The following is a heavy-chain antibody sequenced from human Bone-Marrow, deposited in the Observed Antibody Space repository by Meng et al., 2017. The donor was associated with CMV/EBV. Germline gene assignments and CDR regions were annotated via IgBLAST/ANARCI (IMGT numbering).Heavy chain of an antibody. V-gene: IGHV3-21*01. CDR3: ASSLATITFFDF. J-gene: IGHJ4*02. CDR1: GLSFTSYR. Sequence: CPASGLSFTSYRMNWVRQAPGKGLEWVSSISADSSYIYYADSLKGRFTISRDNAKNSVSLQMNSLRDEDTAVYYCASSLATITFFDFWGQGTLVTVSS. CDR2: ISADSSYI. D-gene: IGHD5-24*01.